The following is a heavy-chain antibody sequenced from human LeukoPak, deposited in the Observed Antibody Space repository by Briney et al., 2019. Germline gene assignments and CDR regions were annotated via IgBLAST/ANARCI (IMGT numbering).Heavy chain of an antibody. V-gene: IGHV3-21*04. CDR2: ISSSSRYI. J-gene: IGHJ3*02. D-gene: IGHD5-12*01. Sequence: GGSLRLSCAASGFTFSSYSMNWVRQAPGKGLEWVSSISSSSRYIYYADSVKGRFTISRDNAKNSLYLQMNSLRAEDTAVYYCEKGGYDTRDGAFDIWGQGTMVTVSS. CDR3: EKGGYDTRDGAFDI. CDR1: GFTFSSYS.